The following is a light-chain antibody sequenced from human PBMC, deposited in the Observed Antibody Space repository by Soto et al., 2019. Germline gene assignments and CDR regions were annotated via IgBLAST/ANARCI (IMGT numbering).Light chain of an antibody. Sequence: EIVLTQSPATLSLSPGERATLSCRASQSVSGNFVWYQQKPGQAPRLLIYDASNRATGIPARFSGSGSGTDFTLPISSLEPEDFAVYYCQHRSKWPTFGGGNKVEIK. CDR2: DAS. J-gene: IGKJ4*01. CDR1: QSVSGN. CDR3: QHRSKWPT. V-gene: IGKV3-11*01.